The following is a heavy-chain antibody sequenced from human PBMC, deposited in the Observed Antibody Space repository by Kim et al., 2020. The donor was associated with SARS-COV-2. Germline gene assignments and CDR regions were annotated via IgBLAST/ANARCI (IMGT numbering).Heavy chain of an antibody. CDR3: ARDPPLLWFGESPFDI. CDR1: GGSISSSSYY. Sequence: SETLSLTCTVSGGSISSSSYYWGWIRQPPGKGLEWIGSIYYSGSTYYNPSLKSRVTISVDTSKNQFSLKLSSVTAADTAVYYCARDPPLLWFGESPFDIWGQGTMFTVSS. J-gene: IGHJ3*02. CDR2: IYYSGST. D-gene: IGHD3-10*01. V-gene: IGHV4-39*07.